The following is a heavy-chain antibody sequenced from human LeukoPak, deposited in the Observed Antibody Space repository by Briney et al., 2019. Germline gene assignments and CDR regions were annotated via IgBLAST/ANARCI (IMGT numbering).Heavy chain of an antibody. D-gene: IGHD1-7*01. Sequence: WMGWINPNSGGTNYAQKFQGRVTMTRDTSISTAYMELSRLRSDDTAVYYCAKSGNWNSLDYWGQGTLVTVSP. CDR2: INPNSGGT. V-gene: IGHV1-2*02. J-gene: IGHJ4*02. CDR3: AKSGNWNSLDY.